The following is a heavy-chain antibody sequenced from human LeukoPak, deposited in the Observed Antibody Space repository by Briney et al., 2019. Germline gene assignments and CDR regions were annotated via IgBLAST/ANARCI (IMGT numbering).Heavy chain of an antibody. CDR2: IYRGGPT. J-gene: IGHJ5*02. Sequence: GGSLRLSCAASGLTVSSNYMSWVRQAPGKGLEWVSDIYRGGPTYYADSVKGRFTISRDKSKNTMYLQMNSLRAEDTAVYYCARDSYVDSEAVRWFDPWGQGTLVTVSS. D-gene: IGHD4-17*01. CDR1: GLTVSSNY. CDR3: ARDSYVDSEAVRWFDP. V-gene: IGHV3-66*01.